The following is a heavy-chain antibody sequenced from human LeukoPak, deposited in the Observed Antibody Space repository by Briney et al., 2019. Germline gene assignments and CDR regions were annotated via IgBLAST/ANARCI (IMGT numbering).Heavy chain of an antibody. V-gene: IGHV3-7*03. J-gene: IGHJ4*02. Sequence: GGSLRLSCAASGFTFSSYWMSWVRQAPGKGLEWVANIKQDGSEKYYVDSVKGRFTISRDNAKNSLYLQMNSLRAEDTAVYYCARGDLFGIAVAVPFDYWGQGTLVTVSS. CDR2: IKQDGSEK. D-gene: IGHD6-19*01. CDR1: GFTFSSYW. CDR3: ARGDLFGIAVAVPFDY.